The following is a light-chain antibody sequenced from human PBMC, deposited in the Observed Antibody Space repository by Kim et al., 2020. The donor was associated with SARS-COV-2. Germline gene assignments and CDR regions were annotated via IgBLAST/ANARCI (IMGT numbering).Light chain of an antibody. Sequence: DVVMTQSPLSLPVTLGQPASISCRSTQSLVHSDGNTYLNWFHQRPGQSPRRLIYKVSNRDSGVPDRFSGSGSGTDFTLKISRVEAEDVGIYFCMQGTHWLYTFGQGTKLEI. CDR2: KVS. CDR1: QSLVHSDGNTY. V-gene: IGKV2-30*02. CDR3: MQGTHWLYT. J-gene: IGKJ2*01.